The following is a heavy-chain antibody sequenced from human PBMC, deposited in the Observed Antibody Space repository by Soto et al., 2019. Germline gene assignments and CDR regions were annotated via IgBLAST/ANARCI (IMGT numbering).Heavy chain of an antibody. V-gene: IGHV5-51*01. CDR1: GYSFTSYW. CDR3: ARPDAPYCGGDCYPHY. D-gene: IGHD2-21*01. CDR2: IYPGDSDT. J-gene: IGHJ4*02. Sequence: LGESLKISCKGSGYSFTSYWIGWVRQMPGKGLGWMGIIYPGDSDTRYSPSFQGQVTISADKSISTAYLQWSSLKASDTALYYCARPDAPYCGGDCYPHYWGQGTLVTVSS.